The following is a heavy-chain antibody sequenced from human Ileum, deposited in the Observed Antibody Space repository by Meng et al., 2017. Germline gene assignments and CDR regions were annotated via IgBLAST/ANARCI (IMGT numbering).Heavy chain of an antibody. D-gene: IGHD1-26*01. J-gene: IGHJ4*02. V-gene: IGHV4-59*02. CDR1: GGSVTSYY. CDR3: ARGPNYIVGATGVDY. Sequence: QGPPQESVPGLVKPSETLSLTCTVSGGSVTSYYWSWIRQPPWKGMEWIGYIHYSGSTNYNPSLKSRVNISVDTSRNQFSLKLMSVTAADTAVYYCARGPNYIVGATGVDYWGQGTLVTVSS. CDR2: IHYSGST.